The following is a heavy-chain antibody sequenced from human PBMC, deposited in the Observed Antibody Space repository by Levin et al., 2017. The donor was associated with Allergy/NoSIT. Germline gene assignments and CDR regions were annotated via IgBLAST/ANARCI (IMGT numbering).Heavy chain of an antibody. Sequence: LSLTCAASGFPFSSYGMHWVRQAPGKGLEWVAVISYDGSNKYYADSVKGRFTISRDNSKNTLYLQMNSLRAEDTAVYYCAKDRGGMDVWGQGTTVTVSS. V-gene: IGHV3-30*18. CDR3: AKDRGGMDV. D-gene: IGHD3-10*01. J-gene: IGHJ6*02. CDR2: ISYDGSNK. CDR1: GFPFSSYG.